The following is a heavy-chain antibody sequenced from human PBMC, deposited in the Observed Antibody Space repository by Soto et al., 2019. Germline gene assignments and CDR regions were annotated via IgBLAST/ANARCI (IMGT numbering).Heavy chain of an antibody. D-gene: IGHD2-15*01. V-gene: IGHV3-74*01. Sequence: EVQLVESGGGLVQPGGSLRLSCAASGLTFSSYWMHWVRQGPGKGLVWVSRISSDGRSTDYADSVKGRFTISRDNAKSTLYLPMNSLRAEDTAVYYCARVRDCNAGGCYSNFDYWGQGSLVTVSS. CDR1: GLTFSSYW. J-gene: IGHJ4*02. CDR3: ARVRDCNAGGCYSNFDY. CDR2: ISSDGRST.